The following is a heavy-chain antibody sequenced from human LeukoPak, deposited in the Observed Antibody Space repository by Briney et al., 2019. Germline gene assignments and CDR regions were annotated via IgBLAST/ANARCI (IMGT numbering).Heavy chain of an antibody. Sequence: SETLSLTCTVSGGSISSHYWSWIRQPPGKGLEWIGYIYYSGSTNYNPSLKSRVTISVDTSKNQFSLKLSSVTAADTAVYYCARFRPYYYYMDVWGKGTTVIVSS. J-gene: IGHJ6*03. CDR1: GGSISSHY. CDR2: IYYSGST. V-gene: IGHV4-59*11. CDR3: ARFRPYYYYMDV.